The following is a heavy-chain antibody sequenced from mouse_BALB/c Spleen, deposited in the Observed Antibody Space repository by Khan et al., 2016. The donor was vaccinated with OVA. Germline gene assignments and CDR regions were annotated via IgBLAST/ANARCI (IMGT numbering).Heavy chain of an antibody. Sequence: EVQLQESGPELVKPGASVKMSCKASGYTFTNYIIHWVKQTPGQGLEWIGYVNPYNDGTKYNEKFKGKATLTSDKSSSTAYMELSGLTSEDSAVYYCERVYGRSFWFSYWGQGTLVTVSA. CDR2: VNPYNDGT. D-gene: IGHD1-1*01. CDR3: ERVYGRSFWFSY. J-gene: IGHJ3*01. CDR1: GYTFTNYI. V-gene: IGHV1S136*01.